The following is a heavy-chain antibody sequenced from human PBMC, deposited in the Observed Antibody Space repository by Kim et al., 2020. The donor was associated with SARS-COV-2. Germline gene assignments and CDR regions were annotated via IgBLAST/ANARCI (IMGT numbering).Heavy chain of an antibody. V-gene: IGHV3-21*01. J-gene: IGHJ5*02. Sequence: DSVKGRFTISRDNAKNSLYLQMNSLRAEDTAVYYCARDLFYYDGKNWFDPWCQGTLVTVSS. D-gene: IGHD3-22*01. CDR3: ARDLFYYDGKNWFDP.